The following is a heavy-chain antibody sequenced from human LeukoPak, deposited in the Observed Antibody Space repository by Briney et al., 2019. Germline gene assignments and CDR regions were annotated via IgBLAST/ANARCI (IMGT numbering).Heavy chain of an antibody. Sequence: GGSLRPSCAASGFTFSSYAMSWVRQAPGKGLEWVSYISSSSSTIYYADSVKGRFTISRDNAKNSLYLQMNSLRAEDTAVYYCARGLPTVVAYYDAFDIWGQGTMVTVSS. CDR3: ARGLPTVVAYYDAFDI. CDR2: ISSSSSTI. D-gene: IGHD4-23*01. V-gene: IGHV3-48*01. CDR1: GFTFSSYA. J-gene: IGHJ3*02.